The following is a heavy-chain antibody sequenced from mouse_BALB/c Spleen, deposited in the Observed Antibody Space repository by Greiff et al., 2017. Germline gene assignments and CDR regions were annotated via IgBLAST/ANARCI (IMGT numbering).Heavy chain of an antibody. CDR2: ISYDGSN. CDR3: ARGYRYPWFAY. CDR1: GYSITSGYY. V-gene: IGHV3-6*02. Sequence: EVQLQESGPGLVKPSQSLSLTCSVTGYSITSGYYWNWIRQFPGNKLEWMGYISYDGSNNYNPSLKNRISITRDTSKNQFFLKLNSVTTEDTATYYCARGYRYPWFAYWGQGTLVTVSA. J-gene: IGHJ3*01. D-gene: IGHD2-14*01.